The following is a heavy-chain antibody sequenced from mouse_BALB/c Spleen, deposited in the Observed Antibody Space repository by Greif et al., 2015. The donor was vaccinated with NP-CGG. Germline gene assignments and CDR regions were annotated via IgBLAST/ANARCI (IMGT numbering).Heavy chain of an antibody. CDR1: GYTFTSYY. D-gene: IGHD1-1*01. J-gene: IGHJ1*01. CDR2: INPSNGGT. Sequence: VQLQQSGAELVKPGASVKLSCKASGYTFTSYYMYWVKQRPGQGLEWIGEINPSNGGTNFNEKFKSKATLTVDRSSSTAYMQLSSLTSEDSAVYYCTRTGGSSPHWYFDVWGAGTTVTVSS. CDR3: TRTGGSSPHWYFDV. V-gene: IGHV1S81*02.